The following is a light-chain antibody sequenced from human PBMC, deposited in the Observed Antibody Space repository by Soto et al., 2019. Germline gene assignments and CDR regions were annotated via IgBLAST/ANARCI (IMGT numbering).Light chain of an antibody. Sequence: EIALTQSPGSLSLSPVERATLSCRASQSVSSGSWAWYQQKPGQAPRLLIYGASTRATGIPARFSGSGSGTEFTLTISSLQSEDFAVYYCQQYNNWPRTFGQGTKVDIK. CDR1: QSVSSG. J-gene: IGKJ1*01. CDR3: QQYNNWPRT. CDR2: GAS. V-gene: IGKV3-15*01.